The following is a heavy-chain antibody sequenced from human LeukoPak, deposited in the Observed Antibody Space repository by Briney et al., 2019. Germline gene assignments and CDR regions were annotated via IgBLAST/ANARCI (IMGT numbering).Heavy chain of an antibody. CDR2: IWYDGSNK. J-gene: IGHJ6*03. Sequence: TGGSLRLSCAASGFTFSSYGMHWVRQAPGKGLEWVAVIWYDGSNKYYADSVKGRFTISRDNSKNTLYLQMNSLRAEDTAVYYCAKMNGYDFWSGYWDYYYYYMGVWGKGTTVTVSS. D-gene: IGHD3-3*01. CDR1: GFTFSSYG. V-gene: IGHV3-33*06. CDR3: AKMNGYDFWSGYWDYYYYYMGV.